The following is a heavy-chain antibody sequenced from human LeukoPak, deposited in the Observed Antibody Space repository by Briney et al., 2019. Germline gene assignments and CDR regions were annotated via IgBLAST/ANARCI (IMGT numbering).Heavy chain of an antibody. CDR1: GGTFSSYA. CDR2: IIPIFGTA. V-gene: IGHV1-69*13. J-gene: IGHJ5*02. D-gene: IGHD3-3*01. Sequence: ASVKVSCKASGGTFSSYAISRVRQAPGQGLEWMGGIIPIFGTANYAQKFQGRVTITADESTSTAYMELSSLRSEDTAVYYCARVRFLEWLMDNWFDPWGQGTLVTVSS. CDR3: ARVRFLEWLMDNWFDP.